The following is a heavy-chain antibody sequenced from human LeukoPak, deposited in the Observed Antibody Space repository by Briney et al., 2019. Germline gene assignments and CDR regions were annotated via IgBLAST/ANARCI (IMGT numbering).Heavy chain of an antibody. Sequence: GGSLRLSCAASGFSFSTYSMNWVRQAPGKGLEWVSSITSSGSYIYYADSVKGRFTISRDNAKNSLYLQMNSLRDEDTAVYYCARDYSNYYDSSGYYWGQGTLVTVSS. J-gene: IGHJ4*02. CDR2: ITSSGSYI. CDR1: GFSFSTYS. CDR3: ARDYSNYYDSSGYY. V-gene: IGHV3-21*01. D-gene: IGHD3-22*01.